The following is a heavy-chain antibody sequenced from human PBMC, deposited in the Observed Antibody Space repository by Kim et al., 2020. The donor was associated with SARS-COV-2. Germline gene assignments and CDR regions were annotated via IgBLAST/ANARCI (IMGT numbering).Heavy chain of an antibody. Sequence: SETLSLTCAVYGGSFSGYYWSWIRQPPGKGLEWIGEINHSGSTNYNPSLKSRVTISVDTSKNQFSLKLSSVTAADTAVYYCARGVYDFWSGYPSHPDYWG. CDR1: GGSFSGYY. CDR3: ARGVYDFWSGYPSHPDY. D-gene: IGHD3-3*01. CDR2: INHSGST. V-gene: IGHV4-34*01. J-gene: IGHJ4*01.